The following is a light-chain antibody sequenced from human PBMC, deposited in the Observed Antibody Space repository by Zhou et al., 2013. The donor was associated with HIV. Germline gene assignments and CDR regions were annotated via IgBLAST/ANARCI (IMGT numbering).Light chain of an antibody. V-gene: IGKV3-20*01. Sequence: EIVLTQSPGTLSLSPGERATLSCRASHTVTSNYLAWYQQKPGQGPKVLIFGASTRANGIPDRFSGSGSGTEFTLTISRLEPEDFATYYCQQYNSYSRTFGQGTKVEIK. CDR1: HTVTSNY. CDR2: GAS. J-gene: IGKJ1*01. CDR3: QQYNSYSRT.